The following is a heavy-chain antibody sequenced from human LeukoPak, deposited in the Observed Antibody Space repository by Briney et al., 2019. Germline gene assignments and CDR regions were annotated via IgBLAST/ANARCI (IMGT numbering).Heavy chain of an antibody. V-gene: IGHV3-23*01. J-gene: IGHJ4*02. CDR3: AKDRWRDGYNYVY. CDR1: GYTFSSYA. CDR2: ISGSGGST. Sequence: GGSLRLSCAASGYTFSSYAMSWVRQAPGKGLEWVSAISGSGGSTYYADSVKGRFTISRDNSKNTLYLQMNSLRAEDTAVYYCAKDRWRDGYNYVYWGQGTLVTVSS. D-gene: IGHD5-24*01.